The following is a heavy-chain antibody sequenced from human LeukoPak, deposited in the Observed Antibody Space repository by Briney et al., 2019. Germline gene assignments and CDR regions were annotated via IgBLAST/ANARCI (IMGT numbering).Heavy chain of an antibody. Sequence: GGSLRLSCAASGFTFSSYAMSWVRQAPGKGLEWVANIKQDGSEKYYVDSVKGRFTISRDNAKNSLYLQMNSLRAEDTAVYYCARVSAYDSSGYYYEDRFDYWGQGTLVTVSS. J-gene: IGHJ4*02. CDR1: GFTFSSYA. D-gene: IGHD3-22*01. V-gene: IGHV3-7*01. CDR2: IKQDGSEK. CDR3: ARVSAYDSSGYYYEDRFDY.